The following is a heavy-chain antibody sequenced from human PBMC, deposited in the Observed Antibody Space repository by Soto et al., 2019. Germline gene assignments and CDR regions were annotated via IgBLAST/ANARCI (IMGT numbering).Heavy chain of an antibody. D-gene: IGHD4-17*01. J-gene: IGHJ4*02. CDR1: GFIFSNYA. Sequence: GEALRLSCAASGFIFSNYAMSWVRQALGKGLEWISAISGSGGTTNYADSVKGRFTISRDNSKNTLYLQMDSLRAEDTAVYYCAKDKGSFGHYNPLDYWGQGSLDTVSS. CDR3: AKDKGSFGHYNPLDY. V-gene: IGHV3-23*01. CDR2: ISGSGGTT.